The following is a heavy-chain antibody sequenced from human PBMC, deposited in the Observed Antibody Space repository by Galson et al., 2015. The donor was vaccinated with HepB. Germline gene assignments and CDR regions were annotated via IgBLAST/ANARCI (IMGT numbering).Heavy chain of an antibody. CDR3: ARDWTTLNWSPLDY. D-gene: IGHD1-1*01. CDR1: GFTFSSYW. Sequence: SLRLSCAASGFTFSSYWMSWVRQAPGKGLEWVANIKQDGSEKYYVDSVKGRFTISRDNAKNSLYLQMNSLRAEDTAVYYCARDWTTLNWSPLDYWGQGTPVTFSS. J-gene: IGHJ4*02. V-gene: IGHV3-7*03. CDR2: IKQDGSEK.